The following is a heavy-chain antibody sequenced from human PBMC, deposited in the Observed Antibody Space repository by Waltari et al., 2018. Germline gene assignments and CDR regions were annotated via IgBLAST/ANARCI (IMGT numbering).Heavy chain of an antibody. V-gene: IGHV1-24*01. J-gene: IGHJ4*02. CDR3: ATVSVRDGYNFDY. Sequence: QVQLAQSGAEVKKPGASVKVSCKVSGYTLTELSMHWVRQAPGNGLEWMGCFDPEDGERSYEEKCQGRVTMTEDTSTDTAYMELSSLRSEDTAVYYCATVSVRDGYNFDYWGQGTLVTVSS. D-gene: IGHD5-12*01. CDR2: FDPEDGER. CDR1: GYTLTELS.